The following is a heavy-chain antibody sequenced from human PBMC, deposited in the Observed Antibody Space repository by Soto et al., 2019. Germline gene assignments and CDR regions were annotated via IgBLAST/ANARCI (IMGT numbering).Heavy chain of an antibody. D-gene: IGHD5-12*01. CDR2: IVVGSGNT. CDR3: AAASLGYSGYENYYYYGMDV. J-gene: IGHJ6*02. Sequence: SVKLACKASGFTFTSSAMQWVRQARGQRHEWIGWIVVGSGNTNYAQKFQERVTITRDMSTSTAYMELSSLRSEDTAVYYCAAASLGYSGYENYYYYGMDVWG. CDR1: GFTFTSSA. V-gene: IGHV1-58*02.